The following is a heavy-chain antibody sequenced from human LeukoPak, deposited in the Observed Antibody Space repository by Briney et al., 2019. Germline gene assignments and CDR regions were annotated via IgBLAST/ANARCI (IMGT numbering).Heavy chain of an antibody. CDR2: IIPIFGTA. D-gene: IGHD1-14*01. V-gene: IGHV1-69*05. CDR3: AATSIIFNWFDP. J-gene: IGHJ5*02. Sequence: ASMKVSCKASGGTFSSYAISWVRQAPGQGLKWMGGIIPIFGTANYAQKFQGRVTITTDESTTTAHMELSNLSPEDTAVYYCAATSIIFNWFDPWGQGTLVTVSS. CDR1: GGTFSSYA.